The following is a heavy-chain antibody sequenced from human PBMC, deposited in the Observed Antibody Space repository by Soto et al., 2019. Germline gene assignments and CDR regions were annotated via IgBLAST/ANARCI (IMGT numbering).Heavy chain of an antibody. J-gene: IGHJ3*01. CDR1: GYTFTSYY. V-gene: IGHV1-46*01. CDR3: ARYFSSSSVFDY. D-gene: IGHD6-6*01. CDR2: INLSGGRT. Sequence: ASVKVSCKASGYTFTSYYMHWVRQAPGQRLEWMGRINLSGGRTSYAQKFQDRVTMTRDTSTSTAYMELSSLRSDDTAAYYCARYFSSSSVFDYWGQGTMVTVSS.